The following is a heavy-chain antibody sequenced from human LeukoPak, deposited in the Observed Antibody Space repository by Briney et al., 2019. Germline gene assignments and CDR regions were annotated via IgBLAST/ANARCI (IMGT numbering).Heavy chain of an antibody. Sequence: GGSLRLSCVASGFTFSNYLMNWVRQAPGKGLEWVSGISHSGSSTYYADSVKGRFTISRDNSKNTLYLQMDRLRVEDTAVYYCAMALDYWGQGTLVTVSS. CDR3: AMALDY. CDR2: ISHSGSST. V-gene: IGHV3-23*01. J-gene: IGHJ4*02. CDR1: GFTFSNYL.